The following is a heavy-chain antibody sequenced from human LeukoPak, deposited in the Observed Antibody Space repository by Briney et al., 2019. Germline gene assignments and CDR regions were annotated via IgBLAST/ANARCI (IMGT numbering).Heavy chain of an antibody. CDR1: GYTFTSYY. V-gene: IGHV1-46*03. Sequence: ASVKVSCKASGYTFTSYYMHWVRQAPGQGLEWMGIINPSNGSTSYAQKFQGRVTMTRDMSTSTVYMELSSLRSEDTAVYYCARGSEVDAFDICGQGTMVTVSS. CDR3: ARGSEVDAFDI. J-gene: IGHJ3*02. CDR2: INPSNGST.